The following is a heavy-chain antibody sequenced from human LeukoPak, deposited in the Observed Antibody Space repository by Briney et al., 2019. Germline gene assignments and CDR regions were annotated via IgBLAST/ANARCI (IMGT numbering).Heavy chain of an antibody. V-gene: IGHV3-21*01. Sequence: PGGSLRLSCAASGFTFSSYAMSWVRRAPGKGLEWVSSISSSSSYIYYADSVKGRSTISRDNAKNSLYLQMNSLRAEDTAVYYCARDFDHYGSGSYDYWGQGTLVTVSS. CDR2: ISSSSSYI. J-gene: IGHJ4*02. CDR1: GFTFSSYA. CDR3: ARDFDHYGSGSYDY. D-gene: IGHD3-10*01.